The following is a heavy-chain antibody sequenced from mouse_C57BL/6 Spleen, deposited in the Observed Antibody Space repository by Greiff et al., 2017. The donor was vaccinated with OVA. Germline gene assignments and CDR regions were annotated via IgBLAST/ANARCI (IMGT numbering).Heavy chain of an antibody. D-gene: IGHD1-3*01. Sequence: VKLMESGPELVKPGASVKISCKASGYAFSSSWMNWVKQRPGKGLEWIGRIYPGDGDTNYNGKFKGKATLTADKSSSTAYMQLSSLTSEDSAVYFCARGSSDYWGQGTSVTVSS. CDR1: GYAFSSSW. CDR2: IYPGDGDT. V-gene: IGHV1-82*01. J-gene: IGHJ4*01. CDR3: ARGSSDY.